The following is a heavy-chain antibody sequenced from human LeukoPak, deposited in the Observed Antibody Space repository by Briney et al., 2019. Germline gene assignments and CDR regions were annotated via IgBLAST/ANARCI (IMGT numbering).Heavy chain of an antibody. CDR1: GGSTSFYY. V-gene: IGHV4-4*07. CDR2: IYSNDNT. J-gene: IGHJ5*02. Sequence: PSETLSLTCTVSGGSTSFYYWSWIRQPAGKGLEWIGRIYSNDNTNYNPSLKSRVTMSLDTSKNQLSLKLTSVTAADTAVYYCARGPYGSGSHRWFDPWGQGALVTVSS. D-gene: IGHD3-10*01. CDR3: ARGPYGSGSHRWFDP.